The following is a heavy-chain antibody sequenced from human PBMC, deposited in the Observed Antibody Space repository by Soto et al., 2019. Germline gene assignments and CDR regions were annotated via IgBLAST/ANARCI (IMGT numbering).Heavy chain of an antibody. CDR1: GFTFSSYG. V-gene: IGHV3-30*18. Sequence: QVQLVESGGGVVQPGRSLRLSCAASGFTFSSYGMHWVRQAPGKGLEWVAVISYDGSNKYYADSVKGRFTISRDNSKNTLYLQMNSLRAEDTAVYYCAKAFYAGRAMVRSLMDVWGQGTTVTVSS. CDR2: ISYDGSNK. J-gene: IGHJ6*02. D-gene: IGHD3-10*01. CDR3: AKAFYAGRAMVRSLMDV.